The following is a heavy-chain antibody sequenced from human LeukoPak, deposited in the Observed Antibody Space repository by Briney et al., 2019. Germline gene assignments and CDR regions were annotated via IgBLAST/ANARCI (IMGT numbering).Heavy chain of an antibody. J-gene: IGHJ4*02. V-gene: IGHV3-74*01. CDR3: ARAEGYCGSDCYSPFGD. Sequence: GGSLRLSCAASGFTFSSYEMNWVRQAPGKGLVWVSRINTDGSITSYADSVKGRFTISRDNAKNTLYLQMNSLRAEDTAVYYCARAEGYCGSDCYSPFGDWGQGTLVTVSS. D-gene: IGHD2-21*02. CDR2: INTDGSIT. CDR1: GFTFSSYE.